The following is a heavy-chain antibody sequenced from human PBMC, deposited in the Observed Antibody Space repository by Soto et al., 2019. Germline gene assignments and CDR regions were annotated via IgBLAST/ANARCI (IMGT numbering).Heavy chain of an antibody. CDR1: GFTFSASW. CDR3: ASWVYPRNY. Sequence: EVQLVESGGGLVQPGGSLRLSCVTSGFTFSASWMNWVRQAPGKGLEWVANLNQDGSEIKYVDSVKGRFTISRDNARNSVYLQINSLRTEDTAVYYCASWVYPRNYWGQGTLVNVSS. J-gene: IGHJ4*02. V-gene: IGHV3-7*03. D-gene: IGHD3-16*01. CDR2: LNQDGSEI.